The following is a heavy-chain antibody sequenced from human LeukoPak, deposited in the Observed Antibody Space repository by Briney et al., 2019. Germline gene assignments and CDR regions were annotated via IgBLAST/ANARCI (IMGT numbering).Heavy chain of an antibody. J-gene: IGHJ4*02. V-gene: IGHV4-39*07. CDR2: IYHDGST. Sequence: SETLSLTCTVSGGSISSSGYYWGWIRQPPGKGLEWIGNIYHDGSTYYNPSLKSRVTISVDTSKNQFSLKLTSVTAADTAVYYCAREGLITIVRGVNFGYWGQGTLVSVSS. CDR3: AREGLITIVRGVNFGY. D-gene: IGHD3-10*01. CDR1: GGSISSSGYY.